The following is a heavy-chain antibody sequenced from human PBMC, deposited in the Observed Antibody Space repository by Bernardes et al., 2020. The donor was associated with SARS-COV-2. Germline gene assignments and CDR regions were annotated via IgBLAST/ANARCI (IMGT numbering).Heavy chain of an antibody. J-gene: IGHJ6*02. Sequence: GGSLRLSCAASGFTFSSYGMHWVRQAPGKGLAWVAVIWYDGSNQYYADSVKGRFTISRDNSKNTLYLQMNSLRAEDTAVYYCARDLRQLGFDYGMDVWGQGTTVTVSS. CDR2: IWYDGSNQ. CDR3: ARDLRQLGFDYGMDV. D-gene: IGHD6-13*01. V-gene: IGHV3-33*01. CDR1: GFTFSSYG.